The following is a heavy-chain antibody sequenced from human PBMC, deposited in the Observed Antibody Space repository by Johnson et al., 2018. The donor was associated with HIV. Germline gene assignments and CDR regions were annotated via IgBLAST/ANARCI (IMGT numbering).Heavy chain of an antibody. CDR3: ARGQLDNAFDI. D-gene: IGHD6-13*01. CDR1: GFTFSSYG. Sequence: QVQLVESGGGVVQPGGSLRLSCAASGFTFSSYGMHWVRQAPGKGLEWVAFIRYDGNKIFYADSVKGRFTISRDNSKNTLYLQMGSLRAEDMAVYYCARGQLDNAFDIWGQGAKVTVFS. CDR2: IRYDGNKI. V-gene: IGHV3-30*02. J-gene: IGHJ3*02.